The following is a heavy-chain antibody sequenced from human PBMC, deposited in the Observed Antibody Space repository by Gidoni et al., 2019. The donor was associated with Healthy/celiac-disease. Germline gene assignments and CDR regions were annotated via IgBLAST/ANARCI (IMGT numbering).Heavy chain of an antibody. Sequence: QVQLQESGPGLVKPSETLSLTCTVSGCSISSYYWSWIRQPPGKGLEWIGYIYYSGSTNYNPSLKSRVTISVDTSKNQFSLKLSSVTAADTAVYYCARDSYQLIAGMDVWGQGTTVTVSS. CDR1: GCSISSYY. J-gene: IGHJ6*02. CDR2: IYYSGST. V-gene: IGHV4-59*01. D-gene: IGHD1-1*01. CDR3: ARDSYQLIAGMDV.